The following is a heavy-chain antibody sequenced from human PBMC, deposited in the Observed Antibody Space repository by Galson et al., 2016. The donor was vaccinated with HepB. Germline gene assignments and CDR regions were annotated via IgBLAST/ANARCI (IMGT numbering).Heavy chain of an antibody. CDR2: ISGSGGST. Sequence: SLRLSCAASGFPFSAYSITWVRQTPARGLEWVSGISGSGGSTYYADSVKGRFTISRDNSKNTVFLQMNSLRGEDAATYYCAKWGGYGDYWGQGTLVTVSS. CDR3: AKWGGYGDY. D-gene: IGHD5-12*01. J-gene: IGHJ4*02. V-gene: IGHV3-23*01. CDR1: GFPFSAYS.